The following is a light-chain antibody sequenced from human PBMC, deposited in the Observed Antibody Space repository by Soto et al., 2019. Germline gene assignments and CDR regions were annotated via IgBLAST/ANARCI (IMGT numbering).Light chain of an antibody. V-gene: IGKV3-11*01. CDR3: QQRSNWPDA. CDR1: QSIASN. J-gene: IGKJ5*01. CDR2: DAS. Sequence: EMVIKPAPASLSVSRGASATLYCRASQSIASNLAWYQQKPGQPPRLLIYDASKRATGIPTRFSGSGSGTDFTLTISSLQPEDFAVYYCQQRSNWPDAVGQGTRLEIK.